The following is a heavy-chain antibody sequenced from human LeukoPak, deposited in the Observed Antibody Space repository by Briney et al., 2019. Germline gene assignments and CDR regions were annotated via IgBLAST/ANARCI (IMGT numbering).Heavy chain of an antibody. CDR2: INPNSGGT. CDR3: ARDNVLLWFGEFRNFDY. Sequence: ASVKVSCKTSGYTFTGYYIHWVRQAPGQGLEWMGWINPNSGGTNYAQKFQGRVTMTRDTSISTAYMELSRLRSDDTAVYYCARDNVLLWFGEFRNFDYWGQGTLVTVSS. CDR1: GYTFTGYY. J-gene: IGHJ4*02. D-gene: IGHD3-10*01. V-gene: IGHV1-2*02.